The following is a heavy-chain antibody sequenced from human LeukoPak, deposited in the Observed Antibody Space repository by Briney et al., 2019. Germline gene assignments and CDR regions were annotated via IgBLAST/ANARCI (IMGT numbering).Heavy chain of an antibody. CDR1: GFTFSSYE. D-gene: IGHD1-14*01. J-gene: IGHJ6*03. CDR2: ISSSGSTM. Sequence: PGGSLRLSCAASGFTFSSYEMNWVRQAPGKGLEWVSYISSSGSTMYYADSVKGRFTISRDNAKNSLSLQMNSLRVEDTAVYYCARSPAGANYYLDVWGKGTTVTISS. V-gene: IGHV3-48*03. CDR3: ARSPAGANYYLDV.